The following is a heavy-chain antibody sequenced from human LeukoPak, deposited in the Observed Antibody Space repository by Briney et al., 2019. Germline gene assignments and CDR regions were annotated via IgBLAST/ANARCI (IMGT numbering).Heavy chain of an antibody. CDR2: IYYSGST. V-gene: IGHV4-59*01. J-gene: IGHJ4*02. Sequence: PSETLSLTCSVSDGSINSYYWNWIRRPPGKGLEWIGYIYYSGSTNYNPSLKSRVTISVDTSKNQFSLKLGSVTAADTAVYYCARAHPVDTAFFDYWGQGTLVTVSS. CDR1: DGSINSYY. D-gene: IGHD5-18*01. CDR3: ARAHPVDTAFFDY.